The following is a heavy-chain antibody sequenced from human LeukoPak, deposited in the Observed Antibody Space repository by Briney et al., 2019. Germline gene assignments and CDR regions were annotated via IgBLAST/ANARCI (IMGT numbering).Heavy chain of an antibody. CDR2: IYYSGST. Sequence: PSETLSLTCTVSGGSISSYYWSWIRQPPGKGLEWIGYIYYSGSTNYNPSLKSRVTISVDTSKNQFSLKLSSVTAADTAVYYCARASPYCTNGVCYKALDYWGQGTLVTVSS. J-gene: IGHJ4*02. CDR3: ARASPYCTNGVCYKALDY. D-gene: IGHD2-8*01. CDR1: GGSISSYY. V-gene: IGHV4-59*01.